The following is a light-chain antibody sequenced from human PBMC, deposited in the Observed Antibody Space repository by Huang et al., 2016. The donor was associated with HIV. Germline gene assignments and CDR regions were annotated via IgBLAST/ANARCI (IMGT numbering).Light chain of an antibody. J-gene: IGKJ2*01. CDR3: QQYYIYPHA. CDR1: QGISSY. Sequence: AIRMTQSPSSLSASTGDRVTITCRASQGISSYLAWYQQKPGKAPKLLISSASTLQGGVPSRFSGSGFGTDFTLTISSLQSEDLGTYYCQQYYIYPHAFGQGTKLEI. CDR2: SAS. V-gene: IGKV1-8*01.